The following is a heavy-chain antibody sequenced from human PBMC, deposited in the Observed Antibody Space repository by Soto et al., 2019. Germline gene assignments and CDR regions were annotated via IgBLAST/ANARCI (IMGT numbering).Heavy chain of an antibody. V-gene: IGHV3-30-3*01. Sequence: GGSLRLSCAASGFTFSSYAMHWVRQAPGKGLEWVAVISYDGSNKYYADSVKGRFTISRDNSKNTLYLQMNSLRAEDTAVYYCARDLRYGDYVLDYWGQGTLVTVSS. CDR1: GFTFSSYA. CDR3: ARDLRYGDYVLDY. CDR2: ISYDGSNK. D-gene: IGHD4-17*01. J-gene: IGHJ4*02.